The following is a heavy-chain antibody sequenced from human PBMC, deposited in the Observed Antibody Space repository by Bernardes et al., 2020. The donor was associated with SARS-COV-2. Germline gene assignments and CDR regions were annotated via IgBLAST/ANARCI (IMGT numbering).Heavy chain of an antibody. V-gene: IGHV4-34*01. Sequence: ETLSLPCAIYGGSFSENYWSWIRQPPGTGLEWIGEINPSGSTTYTPSLKSRVTMSVDTSKNQFSLKVSSVTAADTAIYYCARVKGTRGYTYGFYYYYGMDVWGQGTTVTGSS. D-gene: IGHD5-18*01. CDR2: INPSGST. CDR3: ARVKGTRGYTYGFYYYYGMDV. J-gene: IGHJ6*02. CDR1: GGSFSENY.